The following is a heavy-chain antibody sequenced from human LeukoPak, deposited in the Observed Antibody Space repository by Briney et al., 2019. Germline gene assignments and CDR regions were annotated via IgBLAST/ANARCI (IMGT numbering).Heavy chain of an antibody. J-gene: IGHJ3*02. CDR3: ARYEVGSSWAQAFDM. CDR1: GGSLSSGYYY. CDR2: ISNSGST. Sequence: SQTLSLTCTVSGGSLSSGYYYWNWIRQPPGKGLEWIGLISNSGSTNYNPSLKSRVTISIDTSKRQFSLKLSSVTAADTAVYYCARYEVGSSWAQAFDMWGQGTMVTVSS. D-gene: IGHD6-13*01. V-gene: IGHV4-61*01.